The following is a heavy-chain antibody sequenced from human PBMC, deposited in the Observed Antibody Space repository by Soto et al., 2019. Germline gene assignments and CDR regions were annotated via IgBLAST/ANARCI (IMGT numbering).Heavy chain of an antibody. CDR2: IIPVFRTS. D-gene: IGHD3-16*01. CDR3: AKDGSWDGGGGES. J-gene: IGHJ4*02. CDR1: GVTFSSYA. V-gene: IGHV1-69*18. Sequence: QVQLVQSGAELKKPGSSVKVSCSASGVTFSSYAFTWVRQAPGQGLEWMGNIIPVFRTSNYAQGFQGRLTISADESTKTSYMELSCLRCEDTAVYFCAKDGSWDGGGGESWGQGTLVIVSS.